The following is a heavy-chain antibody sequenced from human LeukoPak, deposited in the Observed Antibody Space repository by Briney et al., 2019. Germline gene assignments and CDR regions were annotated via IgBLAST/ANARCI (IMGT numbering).Heavy chain of an antibody. CDR3: ASLRVPGDFDY. CDR1: GGSISSSSYY. V-gene: IGHV4-39*07. Sequence: SETLSLTCTVSGGSISSSSYYWGWIRQPPGKGLEWIGNIYHSGNTYHNSSFKSRVTISVDTSKNQFSLRLTSVTAADTAVYYCASLRVPGDFDYWGQGTLVTVSS. D-gene: IGHD3-16*01. J-gene: IGHJ4*02. CDR2: IYHSGNT.